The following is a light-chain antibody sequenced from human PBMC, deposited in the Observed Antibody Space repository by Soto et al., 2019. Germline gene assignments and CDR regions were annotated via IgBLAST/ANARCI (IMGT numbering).Light chain of an antibody. CDR3: QQYDDLVT. J-gene: IGKJ5*01. CDR1: QSISTY. CDR2: ATS. V-gene: IGKV1-33*01. Sequence: DIRMTQSPSSLSASFGDRVTITCRASQSISTYLHWYQQKPGTAPQLLIYATSNLETGVPSRFSGSASGTDFTFTISSLKPEDIATDYCQQYDDLVTFGQGTRLEI.